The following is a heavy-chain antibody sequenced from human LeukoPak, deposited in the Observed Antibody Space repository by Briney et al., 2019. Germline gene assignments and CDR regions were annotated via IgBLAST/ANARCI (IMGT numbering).Heavy chain of an antibody. CDR2: ISGDGGST. CDR1: GFTFDDYA. V-gene: IGHV3-43*02. CDR3: VRDPDALDY. Sequence: GGSLRLSCAASGFTFDDYAMHWVRQAPGKGLEWVSLISGDGGSTYYADSVKGRFTISRDNAKNSLYLQMNSLRDEDTAVYYCVRDPDALDYWGQGTLVTVSS. J-gene: IGHJ4*02.